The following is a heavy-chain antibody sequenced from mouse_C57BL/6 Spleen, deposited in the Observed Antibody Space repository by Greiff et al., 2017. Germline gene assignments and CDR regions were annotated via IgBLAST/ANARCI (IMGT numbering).Heavy chain of an antibody. CDR2: IYPRSGNT. J-gene: IGHJ2*01. D-gene: IGHD1-1*01. CDR3: ARSETTGVATVDY. CDR1: GYPFTSYG. V-gene: IGHV1-81*01. Sequence: QVQLQQSGAELARPGASVKLSCKASGYPFTSYGISWVKQRTGQGLEWIGEIYPRSGNTYYNEKFKGKATLTADQSSSTAYMELRSLTSEDAAVYFCARSETTGVATVDYWGQGTTLTVSS.